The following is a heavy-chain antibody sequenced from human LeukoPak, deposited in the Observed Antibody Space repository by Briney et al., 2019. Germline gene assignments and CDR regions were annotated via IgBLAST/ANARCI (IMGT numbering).Heavy chain of an antibody. J-gene: IGHJ5*02. CDR1: GGTFSSFA. CDR2: IIPIFGTA. D-gene: IGHD2-2*03. CDR3: ARKLGHCSSTSCYGVNWFDP. Sequence: ASVKVSCKASGGTFSSFAINWVRQAPGQGLEWMGGIIPIFGTANYAQKFQGRVTITADESTSTAYMELSSLRSEDTAVYYCARKLGHCSSTSCYGVNWFDPWGQGTLVTVSS. V-gene: IGHV1-69*13.